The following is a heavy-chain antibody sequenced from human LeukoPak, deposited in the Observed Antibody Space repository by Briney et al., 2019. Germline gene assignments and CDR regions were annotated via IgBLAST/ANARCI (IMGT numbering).Heavy chain of an antibody. CDR1: GGSISSYY. J-gene: IGHJ5*02. D-gene: IGHD3-10*01. CDR2: IYYSGST. CDR3: ARASYGSWPVYNWFDP. V-gene: IGHV4-59*12. Sequence: SETLSLTCTVSGGSISSYYWSWIRQPPGKGLEWIGYIYYSGSTNYNPPLKSRVTISVDTSKNQFSLKLSSVTAADTAVYYCARASYGSWPVYNWFDPWGQGTLVTVSS.